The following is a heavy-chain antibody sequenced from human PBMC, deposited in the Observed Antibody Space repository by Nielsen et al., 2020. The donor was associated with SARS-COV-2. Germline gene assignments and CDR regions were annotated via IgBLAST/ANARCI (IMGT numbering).Heavy chain of an antibody. CDR3: ARVRVVAATIYYYYGMDV. D-gene: IGHD2-15*01. Sequence: WIRQPPGKGLEWVSAISGSGGSTYSADSVKGRFTISRDNSKNTLYLQMNSLRAEDTAVYYCARVRVVAATIYYYYGMDVWGQGTTVTVSS. J-gene: IGHJ6*02. V-gene: IGHV3-23*01. CDR2: ISGSGGST.